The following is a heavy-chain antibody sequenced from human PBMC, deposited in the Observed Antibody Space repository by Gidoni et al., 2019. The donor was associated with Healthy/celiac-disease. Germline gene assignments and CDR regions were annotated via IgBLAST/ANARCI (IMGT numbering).Heavy chain of an antibody. J-gene: IGHJ4*02. CDR1: GLTFGYYA. V-gene: IGHV3-49*03. Sequence: EVQLVDPGGGLVQPGRSLSISCTASGLTFGYYAMSWFRQAPGKGMEWVGFIRSKAYGGTTEYAASVKGRFTISRDDSKSIAYLQMNSLKTEDTAVYYCTRAAELELRGHINDYWGQGTLVTVSS. D-gene: IGHD1-7*01. CDR3: TRAAELELRGHINDY. CDR2: IRSKAYGGTT.